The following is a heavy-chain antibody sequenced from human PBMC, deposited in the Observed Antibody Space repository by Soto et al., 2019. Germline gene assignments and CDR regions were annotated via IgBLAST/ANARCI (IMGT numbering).Heavy chain of an antibody. CDR2: INPSGGST. CDR1: GYTFTSYY. Sequence: ASVKVSCKASGYTFTSYYMHWVRQAPGQGLEWMGIINPSGGSTSYAQKFQGRVTMTRDTSTSTVYMELSSLRSEDTAVYYCARDSLMVRGVPYRGPFDYWGQGTLVTVSS. D-gene: IGHD3-10*01. V-gene: IGHV1-46*03. J-gene: IGHJ4*02. CDR3: ARDSLMVRGVPYRGPFDY.